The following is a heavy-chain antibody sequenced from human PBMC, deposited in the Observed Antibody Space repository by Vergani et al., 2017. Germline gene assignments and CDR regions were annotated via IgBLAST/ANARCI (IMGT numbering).Heavy chain of an antibody. Sequence: EVQLVESGGGLVQPGGSLRLSCAASGFMFSNYLMNWVRQAPGRGLEWVANIKQDGSEKYYVDSVRGRFTISRDNAKKSMYLQMNSLRAEDTAVYHCARTSAPGVYDAPTIWRQGRMV. CDR3: ARTSAPGVYDAPTI. CDR1: GFMFSNYL. D-gene: IGHD5/OR15-5a*01. CDR2: IKQDGSEK. V-gene: IGHV3-7*01. J-gene: IGHJ3*02.